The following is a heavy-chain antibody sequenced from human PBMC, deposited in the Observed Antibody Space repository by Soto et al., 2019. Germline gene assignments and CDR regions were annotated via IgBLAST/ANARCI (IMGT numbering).Heavy chain of an antibody. D-gene: IGHD1-26*01. CDR3: ASSGSYSLDY. J-gene: IGHJ4*02. Sequence: SETLSLTCTVSGGSISSSSYYWGWIRQPPGKGLEWIGSIYYRGSTYYNPSLKSRVTISVDTSKNQFSLKLSSVTAADTAVYYCASSGSYSLDYWGQGTLVTVSS. V-gene: IGHV4-39*01. CDR2: IYYRGST. CDR1: GGSISSSSYY.